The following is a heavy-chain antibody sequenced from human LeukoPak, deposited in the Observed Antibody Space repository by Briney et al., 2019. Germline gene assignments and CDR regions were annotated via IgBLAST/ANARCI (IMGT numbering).Heavy chain of an antibody. CDR1: GFTFSSYE. CDR3: ARERPEIDY. CDR2: ISSSGTTI. Sequence: PGGSLILSCAASGFTFSSYEMNWVRQAPGKGLEWVSYISSSGTTIYYADSVKGRFTISRDNAKNSLYLQMNSLRAEDTAVYYCARERPEIDYWGQGTLVTVSS. V-gene: IGHV3-48*03. J-gene: IGHJ4*02.